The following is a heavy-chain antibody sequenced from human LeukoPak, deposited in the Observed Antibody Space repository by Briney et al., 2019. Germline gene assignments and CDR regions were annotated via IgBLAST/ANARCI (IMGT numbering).Heavy chain of an antibody. V-gene: IGHV3-9*03. Sequence: GRSLRLSCAASGFIFDDYAMHWVRQAPGKGLEWVSGISWNSGSIGYADSVKGRFTISRDNAKNSLYLQMNSLRAEDMALYYCAKGSYYDFWSGPFQHWGQGTLVTVSS. CDR3: AKGSYYDFWSGPFQH. CDR1: GFIFDDYA. CDR2: ISWNSGSI. J-gene: IGHJ1*01. D-gene: IGHD3-3*01.